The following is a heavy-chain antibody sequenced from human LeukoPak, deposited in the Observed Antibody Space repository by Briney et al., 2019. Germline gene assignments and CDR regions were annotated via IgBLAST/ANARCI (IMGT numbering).Heavy chain of an antibody. D-gene: IGHD2-15*01. CDR2: INHSGHT. CDR1: GGSFSDYY. Sequence: ETSGTLSLTCAVYGGSFSDYYWSWIRQPPGKGLEWIGEINHSGHTNYNPSLKSRVTISVDTSKNQFSLRIISVTAADTAVYYCARVRVAVGVDYWGQGNLVTVSS. CDR3: ARVRVAVGVDY. J-gene: IGHJ4*02. V-gene: IGHV4-34*01.